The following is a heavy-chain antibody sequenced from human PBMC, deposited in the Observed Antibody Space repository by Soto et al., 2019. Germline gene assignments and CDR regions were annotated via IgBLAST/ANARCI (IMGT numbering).Heavy chain of an antibody. D-gene: IGHD2-8*01. J-gene: IGHJ3*02. CDR2: INPYGGST. CDR3: ARDWPGPGIVLMVYAHPGGAFDI. V-gene: IGHV1-46*01. Sequence: VKVSCKASGYTFTNHYIHWVRQAPGQGLEWMAIINPYGGSTNYAQKFQGRVTLTMDTSTSTLYMELSSLRSEDTAVYYCARDWPGPGIVLMVYAHPGGAFDIWGHGTMVTVSS. CDR1: GYTFTNHY.